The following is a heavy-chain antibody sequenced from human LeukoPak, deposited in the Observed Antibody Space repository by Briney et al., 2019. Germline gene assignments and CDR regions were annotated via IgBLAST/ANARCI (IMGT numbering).Heavy chain of an antibody. Sequence: SETLSLTCTVSGGSISSYYRSWIRQPPGKGLEWIGYIYYSGSTNYNPSLKSRVTISVDTSKNQFSLKLSSVTAADTAVYYCARLGITMVRGVISVSWFDPWGQGTLVTVSS. D-gene: IGHD3-10*01. V-gene: IGHV4-59*08. CDR2: IYYSGST. CDR3: ARLGITMVRGVISVSWFDP. CDR1: GGSISSYY. J-gene: IGHJ5*02.